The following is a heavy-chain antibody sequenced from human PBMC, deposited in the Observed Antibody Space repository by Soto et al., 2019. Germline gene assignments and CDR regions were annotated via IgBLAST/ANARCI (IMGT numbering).Heavy chain of an antibody. CDR1: GGSLSTNDYY. D-gene: IGHD3-3*01. CDR2: VHYSGST. CDR3: AGQRFLEWSPNWFDP. J-gene: IGHJ5*02. V-gene: IGHV4-39*01. Sequence: SETLSLTCTVYGGSLSTNDYYWGWIRQPPGRSLEWLGSVHYSGSTYDNPSLKSRVTISVDASKNQFSLRLTSVTAADTAVYYCAGQRFLEWSPNWFDPWGQGTLVTVSS.